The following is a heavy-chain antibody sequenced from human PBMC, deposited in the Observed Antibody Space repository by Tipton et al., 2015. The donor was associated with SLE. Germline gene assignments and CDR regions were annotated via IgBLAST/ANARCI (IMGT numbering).Heavy chain of an antibody. Sequence: TLSLTCTVSGGSISSYYWNWIRQPPGKGLEWIGYIYYSGSTNYNPSLKSRVTISVDTSKNQFSLKLSSVTAADTAVYYCARDKLSGWYPRYFDLWGRGTLVTVSS. D-gene: IGHD6-19*01. CDR3: ARDKLSGWYPRYFDL. CDR2: IYYSGST. CDR1: GGSISSYY. V-gene: IGHV4-59*12. J-gene: IGHJ2*01.